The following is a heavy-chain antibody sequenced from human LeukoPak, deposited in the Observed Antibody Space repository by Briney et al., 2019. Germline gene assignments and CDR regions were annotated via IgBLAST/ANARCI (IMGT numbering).Heavy chain of an antibody. J-gene: IGHJ4*02. CDR2: IIPMLGIA. V-gene: IGHV1-69*04. CDR1: GGTFSSYT. Sequence: SVKVSFKASGGTFSSYTISWVRQAPGQGLEWMGRIIPMLGIANYAQEFQGRVTITADKSTSTAYMELSSLRSEDTAVYYCARDSLGYCSSTSCRPSYYWGQGTLVTVSS. D-gene: IGHD2-2*01. CDR3: ARDSLGYCSSTSCRPSYY.